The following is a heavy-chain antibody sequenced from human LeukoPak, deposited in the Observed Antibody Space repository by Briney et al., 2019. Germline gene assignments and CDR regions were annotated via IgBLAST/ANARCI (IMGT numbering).Heavy chain of an antibody. CDR3: GRAVAGPVGFDP. Sequence: GGSLRLSCAASGFTFSSYWMHWVRQAPGKGLVWVSRINSDGSSTSYADSVKGRFTISRDNSKNTLYLQMNSLRAEDTAVYYCGRAVAGPVGFDPWGQGTLVTVSS. V-gene: IGHV3-74*01. CDR2: INSDGSST. CDR1: GFTFSSYW. D-gene: IGHD6-19*01. J-gene: IGHJ5*02.